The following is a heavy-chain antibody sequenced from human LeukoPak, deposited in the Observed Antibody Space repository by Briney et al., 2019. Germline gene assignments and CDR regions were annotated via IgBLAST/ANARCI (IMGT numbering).Heavy chain of an antibody. V-gene: IGHV4-39*02. CDR1: GGSIASGSYY. Sequence: SETLSLICSVSGGSIASGSYYWGWVRQSPGKGLDWIGSVHSNGKTYYNPSLNNRLIISADTSTDQFSLRLSPVTAADTAVYFCVRDIGNFEIDYWGQGTLVTVSS. J-gene: IGHJ4*02. CDR2: VHSNGKT. CDR3: VRDIGNFEIDY. D-gene: IGHD1-7*01.